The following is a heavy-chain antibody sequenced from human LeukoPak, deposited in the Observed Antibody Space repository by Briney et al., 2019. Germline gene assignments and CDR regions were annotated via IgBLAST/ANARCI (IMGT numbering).Heavy chain of an antibody. CDR1: GYTFTSYG. V-gene: IGHV1-18*04. J-gene: IGHJ4*02. CDR2: ISAYNGNT. Sequence: ASVKVSCKASGYTFTSYGISWVRQAPGQGLEWMGWISAYNGNTNYAQKPQGRVTMTTDTSTSTAYMELRSLRSDDTAVYYCAKSYPGLVVTANFDYWGQGTLVTVSS. CDR3: AKSYPGLVVTANFDY. D-gene: IGHD2-21*02.